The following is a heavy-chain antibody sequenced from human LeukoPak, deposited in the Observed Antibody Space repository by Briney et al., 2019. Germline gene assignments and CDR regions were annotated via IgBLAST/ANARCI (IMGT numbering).Heavy chain of an antibody. D-gene: IGHD6-19*01. CDR2: IRDTGGTT. CDR3: AKYSSGLDY. CDR1: GFTFTSYA. Sequence: PGGSLRLSCAASGFTFTSYAMSWVRQAPGKGLEWVSAIRDTGGTTYYADSVKGRFTISRDNSKNTLYLQMNSLRAEDTAVYYCAKYSSGLDYWGQGTLVTVSS. V-gene: IGHV3-23*01. J-gene: IGHJ4*02.